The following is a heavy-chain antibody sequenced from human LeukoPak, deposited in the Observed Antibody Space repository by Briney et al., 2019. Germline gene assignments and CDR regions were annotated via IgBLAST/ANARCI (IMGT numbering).Heavy chain of an antibody. J-gene: IGHJ4*02. CDR1: GFTFSDYS. V-gene: IGHV3-48*02. CDR2: IDGSGDTI. CDR3: SRRFDC. Sequence: GGSLRLSCAASGFTFSDYSMNWVRQAPGKGLEWVSYIDGSGDTIYYADSVKGRSTISRDNAKNSLDLQMNSLRDEDTAVYYCSRRFDCWGQGTLVTVSS.